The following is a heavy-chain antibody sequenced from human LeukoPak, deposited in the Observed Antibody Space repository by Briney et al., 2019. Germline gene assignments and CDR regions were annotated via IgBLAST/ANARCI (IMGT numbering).Heavy chain of an antibody. D-gene: IGHD3-9*01. V-gene: IGHV4-59*01. J-gene: IGHJ4*02. CDR3: ARGGGVRRYYDILTGYAIFDY. CDR1: GGSISSYY. CDR2: IYYSGST. Sequence: SETLSLTCTVSGGSISSYYWSWIRQPPGKGLEWIGYIYYSGSTNYNPSLKSRVTISVDTSKNQFSLKLSSVTAADTAVYYWARGGGVRRYYDILTGYAIFDYWGQGTLVTVSS.